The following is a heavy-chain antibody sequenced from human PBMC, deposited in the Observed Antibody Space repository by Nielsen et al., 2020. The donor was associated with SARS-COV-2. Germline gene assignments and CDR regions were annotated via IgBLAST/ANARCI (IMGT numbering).Heavy chain of an antibody. V-gene: IGHV3-53*01. Sequence: VRQAPGKGLEWVSVFYSGGTTLYADSVKGRFIISRDNSRNTLYLQMNSLRVEDTAVYYCAREGREDILTGYYGLYYYYYMDVWGKGTTVTVSS. J-gene: IGHJ6*03. D-gene: IGHD3-9*01. CDR3: AREGREDILTGYYGLYYYYYMDV. CDR2: FYSGGTT.